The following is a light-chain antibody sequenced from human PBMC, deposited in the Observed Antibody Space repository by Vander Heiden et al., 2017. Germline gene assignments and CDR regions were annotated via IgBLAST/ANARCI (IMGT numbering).Light chain of an antibody. CDR2: KDS. CDR1: ALPKQY. V-gene: IGLV3-25*03. J-gene: IGLJ1*01. CDR3: QSSDTSGTYYV. Sequence: SYELTQPSSVSVSPGQTARIPCSGDALPKQYAYWYPQKPGQAPVLVIYKDSERPSGIPERFSGSSSGTTVTLTISGVQAEDEADYYCQSSDTSGTYYVFGTGTKVTVL.